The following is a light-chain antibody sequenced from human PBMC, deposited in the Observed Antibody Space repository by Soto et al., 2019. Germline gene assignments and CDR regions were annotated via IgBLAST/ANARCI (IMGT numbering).Light chain of an antibody. J-gene: IGKJ5*01. CDR1: RSLLHSNGYNY. CDR3: MQSIQVPPT. Sequence: DIVMTQSPLSLRVTPEEPASVSCRSSRSLLHSNGYNYLYWYLQKPGQPPQLLIYEVSNRFSGVPDRFSGSGSGTDFTLKISRVEAEDVGVYYCMQSIQVPPTFGQGTRLEIK. CDR2: EVS. V-gene: IGKV2D-29*01.